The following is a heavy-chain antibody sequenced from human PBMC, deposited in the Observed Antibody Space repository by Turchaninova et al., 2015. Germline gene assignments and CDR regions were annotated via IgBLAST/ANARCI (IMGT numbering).Heavy chain of an antibody. V-gene: IGHV3-11*06. CDR2: ISSSSSYT. CDR1: GFTFSDYY. D-gene: IGHD3-3*01. J-gene: IGHJ3*02. CDR3: AGEPRITIFGVVTRRLAFDS. Sequence: SGGGLVKPGGSLSLSCAASGFTFSDYYTSWIRQAPGKGLEWVSYISSSSSYTNYADSVKGRFTISRENAKNSLYLQMNSLRAEDTAVYFCAGEPRITIFGVVTRRLAFDSCGQGTMVTVSS.